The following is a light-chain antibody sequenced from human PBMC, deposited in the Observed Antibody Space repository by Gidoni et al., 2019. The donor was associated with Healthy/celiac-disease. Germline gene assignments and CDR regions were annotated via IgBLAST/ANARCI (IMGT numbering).Light chain of an antibody. J-gene: IGLJ3*02. V-gene: IGLV2-23*01. CDR3: CSYAGSSTWV. Sequence: SALTQPAPVSGSPGQSITISCTGTSSYVGSYNLVSWYQQHPGKAPKLMIYDGSKRPPGVSNRFSGSKSGNTASLTISGLQAEDEADYYCCSYAGSSTWVFGGGTKLTVL. CDR2: DGS. CDR1: SSYVGSYNL.